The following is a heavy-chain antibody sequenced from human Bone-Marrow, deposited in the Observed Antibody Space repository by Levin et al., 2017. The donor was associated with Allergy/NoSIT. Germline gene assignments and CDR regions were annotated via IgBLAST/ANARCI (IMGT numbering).Heavy chain of an antibody. Sequence: SQTLSLTCAVYGESFSGYYWSWIRQPPGKGLEWIGEINHSGSTNYNPSLKSRVTISVDTSKNQFSLKLSSVTAADTAVYYCARGRDFESAGTRGDFDYWGQGTLVTVSS. D-gene: IGHD6-19*01. J-gene: IGHJ4*02. V-gene: IGHV4-34*01. CDR1: GESFSGYY. CDR2: INHSGST. CDR3: ARGRDFESAGTRGDFDY.